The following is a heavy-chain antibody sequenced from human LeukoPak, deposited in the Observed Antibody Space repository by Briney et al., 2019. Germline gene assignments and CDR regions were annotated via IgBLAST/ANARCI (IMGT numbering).Heavy chain of an antibody. D-gene: IGHD2-2*01. V-gene: IGHV3-23*01. CDR2: ISGSGGST. CDR3: AKAGVWYCSSTSCYRFDY. Sequence: GGSLRLSCAASGFTFSTYNMNWVRQAPGKGLEWVSAISGSGGSTYYADSVKGRFTISRDNSKNTLYLQMNSLRAEDTAVYYCAKAGVWYCSSTSCYRFDYWGQGTLVTVSS. CDR1: GFTFSTYN. J-gene: IGHJ4*02.